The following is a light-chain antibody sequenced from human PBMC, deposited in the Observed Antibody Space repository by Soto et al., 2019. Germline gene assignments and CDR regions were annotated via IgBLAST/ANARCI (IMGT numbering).Light chain of an antibody. CDR1: SGHSNYA. Sequence: QSVLTQSPSASASLGASVKLTCTLSSGHSNYAIAWHQQQPEKVPRYLMKVNSDGSHSKGDGIPDRFSGSSSGAERYLTISSLQSEDEADYYCQTWGTGIQVFGGGTKLTVL. CDR3: QTWGTGIQV. J-gene: IGLJ3*02. CDR2: VNSDGSH. V-gene: IGLV4-69*01.